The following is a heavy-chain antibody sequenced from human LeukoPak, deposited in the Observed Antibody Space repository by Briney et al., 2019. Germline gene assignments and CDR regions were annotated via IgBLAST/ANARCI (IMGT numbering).Heavy chain of an antibody. J-gene: IGHJ4*02. CDR2: IYSGGST. CDR3: ARITDSGYYFDY. Sequence: GGSLRLSCAASGFTFNKYAMSWVRQGPGKGLEWVSVIYSGGSTYYADSVKGRFTISRDNSKNTLYLQMNSLRAEDTAVYYCARITDSGYYFDYWGQGTLVTVSS. CDR1: GFTFNKYA. D-gene: IGHD6-25*01. V-gene: IGHV3-53*01.